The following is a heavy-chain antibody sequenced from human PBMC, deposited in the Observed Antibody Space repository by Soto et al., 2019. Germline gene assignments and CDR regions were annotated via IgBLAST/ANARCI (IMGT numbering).Heavy chain of an antibody. CDR1: GGTFSYSA. CDR3: ATPSVAARPKGGYYYADV. D-gene: IGHD6-6*01. J-gene: IGHJ6*02. CDR2: IIPVSGVP. Sequence: QVQLVQSGTEVKKPGSSVKVSCKASGGTFSYSAISWVRQAPGQGLEWMGGIIPVSGVPNYAQKFQGRVMITADEYTTTAYLQLSSLRPEDAAVYYCATPSVAARPKGGYYYADVWGQGTTVTVSS. V-gene: IGHV1-69*01.